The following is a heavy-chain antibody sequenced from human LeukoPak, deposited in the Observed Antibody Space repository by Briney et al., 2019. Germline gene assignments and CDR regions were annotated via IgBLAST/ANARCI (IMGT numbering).Heavy chain of an antibody. J-gene: IGHJ6*03. CDR2: IDHSGST. V-gene: IGHV4-59*01. Sequence: SETLSLTCTVSGGSFSSYYWTWIRQPPGKGLEWIGYIDHSGSTNYNPSLKSRVSISSDTSKNQFSLELSSVTAADTAIYYCAKNGDRGAYCSGGSCCPYYYYNMDVWGKGTTVTISS. CDR1: GGSFSSYY. CDR3: AKNGDRGAYCSGGSCCPYYYYNMDV. D-gene: IGHD2-15*01.